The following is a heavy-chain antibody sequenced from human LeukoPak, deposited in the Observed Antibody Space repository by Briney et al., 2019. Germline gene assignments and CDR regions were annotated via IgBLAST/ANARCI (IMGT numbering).Heavy chain of an antibody. V-gene: IGHV4-59*12. D-gene: IGHD4-17*01. J-gene: IGHJ2*01. CDR1: GGSISSYY. CDR3: ARAPLNGDRSDWYFDL. Sequence: SETLSLTCTVSGGSISSYYWSWIRQPPGKGLEWIGYIYHSGSTYYNPSLKSRVTISVDRSKNQFSLKLSSVTAADTAVYYCARAPLNGDRSDWYFDLWGRGTLVTVSS. CDR2: IYHSGST.